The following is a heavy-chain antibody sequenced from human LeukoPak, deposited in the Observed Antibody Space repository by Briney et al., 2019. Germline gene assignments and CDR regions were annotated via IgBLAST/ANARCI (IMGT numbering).Heavy chain of an antibody. CDR2: IYTSGST. CDR3: ARVRGGYDAIDH. CDR1: GGSISSYY. J-gene: IGHJ4*02. V-gene: IGHV4-4*09. Sequence: NASETLSLTCTVSGGSISSYYWSWIRQPPGKGLEWIGYIYTSGSTNYNPSLTGRVTISVDMSKNQFSLKLISVAAADTAVYHCARVRGGYDAIDHWGQGTLVTVSS. D-gene: IGHD5-12*01.